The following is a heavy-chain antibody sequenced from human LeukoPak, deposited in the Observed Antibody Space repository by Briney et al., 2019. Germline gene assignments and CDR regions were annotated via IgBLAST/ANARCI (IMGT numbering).Heavy chain of an antibody. CDR1: GGSISSYY. Sequence: SETLSLTCTVSGGSISSYYWSWIRQPPGKGLEWIGYIYYSGSTNYNPSLKSRVTISVDTSKNQFSLKLSPVTAADTAVYYCARVGRNYYGSGGEFDYWGQGTLVTVSS. CDR2: IYYSGST. CDR3: ARVGRNYYGSGGEFDY. J-gene: IGHJ4*02. V-gene: IGHV4-59*01. D-gene: IGHD3-10*01.